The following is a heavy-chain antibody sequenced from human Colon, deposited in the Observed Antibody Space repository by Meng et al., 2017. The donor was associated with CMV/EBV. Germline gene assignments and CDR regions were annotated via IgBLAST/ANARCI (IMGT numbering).Heavy chain of an antibody. Sequence: VHLSVSGGGLGKPGGSPGLSCVASGFNFNDSYMYWFRRAPGKGLEWISYITSDTPYRLYSESVQGRFTISRDNAKNSLILQMNSLRAEDTAVYYCAPYATSWSFEHWGQGTLVTVSS. CDR1: GFNFNDSY. V-gene: IGHV3-11*03. J-gene: IGHJ4*02. D-gene: IGHD2-2*01. CDR2: ITSDTPYR. CDR3: APYATSWSFEH.